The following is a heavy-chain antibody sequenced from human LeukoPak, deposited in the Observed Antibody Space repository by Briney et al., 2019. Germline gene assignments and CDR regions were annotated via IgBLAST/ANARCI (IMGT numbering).Heavy chain of an antibody. D-gene: IGHD6-13*01. V-gene: IGHV4-39*01. CDR3: ARHLYSSSWSRGGWFDP. CDR1: GGSISSTNYY. CDR2: IYYGGST. Sequence: SETLSLTCNVSGGSISSTNYYWGWIRQPPGKGLEWIGIIYYGGSTYYNPSLKSRVTISVDTSKNQFSLKLSSVTAADTAVYYCARHLYSSSWSRGGWFDPWGQGTLVTVSS. J-gene: IGHJ5*02.